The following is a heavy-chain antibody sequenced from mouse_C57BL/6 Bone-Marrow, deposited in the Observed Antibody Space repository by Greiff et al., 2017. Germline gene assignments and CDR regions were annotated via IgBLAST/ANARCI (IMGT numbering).Heavy chain of an antibody. CDR2: IYPRDGST. D-gene: IGHD1-1*01. V-gene: IGHV1-85*01. CDR3: ARDYGSSYWYFDV. J-gene: IGHJ1*03. Sequence: VQLQQSGPELVQPGASVKLSCKASGYTFTSYDINWVKQWPGQGLEWIGWIYPRDGSTKSNEKLKGKVTLTVDTTSSTAYMELHSLTSKDSAVYFCARDYGSSYWYFDVWGTGTTVTVSS. CDR1: GYTFTSYD.